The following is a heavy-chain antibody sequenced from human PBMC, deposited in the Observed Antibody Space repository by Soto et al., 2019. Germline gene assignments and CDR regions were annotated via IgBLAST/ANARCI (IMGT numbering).Heavy chain of an antibody. D-gene: IGHD6-13*01. J-gene: IGHJ5*02. V-gene: IGHV3-11*01. CDR2: ISSSGSTI. Sequence: EGSLRLSCAASGFTFSDYYMSWIRQAPGKGLEWVSYISSSGSTIYYADSVKGRFTISRDNAKNSLYLQMNSLRAEDTAVYYCARDRSIAAAGPRFDPWGQGTLVTVSS. CDR3: ARDRSIAAAGPRFDP. CDR1: GFTFSDYY.